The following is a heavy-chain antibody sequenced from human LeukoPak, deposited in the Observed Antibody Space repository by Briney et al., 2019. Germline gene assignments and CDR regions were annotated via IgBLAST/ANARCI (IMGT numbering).Heavy chain of an antibody. J-gene: IGHJ3*02. D-gene: IGHD3-22*01. CDR2: IYPGDSDT. CDR3: ARPNYDSSGYPPDAFDI. CDR1: GYSFTSYW. Sequence: GESLKISCKGSGYSFTSYWIGWVRQMPGKGLEWMGIIYPGDSDTRYSPSFQGQVTISADKSISTAYLQWSSLKASDTAMYYCARPNYDSSGYPPDAFDIWGQGTMVTVSS. V-gene: IGHV5-51*01.